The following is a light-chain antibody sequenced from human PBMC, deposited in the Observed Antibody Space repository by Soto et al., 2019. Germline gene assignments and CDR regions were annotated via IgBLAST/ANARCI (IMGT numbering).Light chain of an antibody. CDR1: QSISSW. Sequence: DIQMTQSPSTLSASVGDRVTITCRASQSISSWLAWYQQKPGKAPKLLIYDASSLESGVPSRFSGSGSGTEFTLTISSLQHDDFATYYCQQYNSYSFGQGPKLEIK. CDR3: QQYNSYS. J-gene: IGKJ2*01. CDR2: DAS. V-gene: IGKV1-5*01.